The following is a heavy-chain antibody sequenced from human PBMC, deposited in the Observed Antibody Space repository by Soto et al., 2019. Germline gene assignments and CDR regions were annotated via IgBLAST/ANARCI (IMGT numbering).Heavy chain of an antibody. CDR1: GFPFNGSA. J-gene: IGHJ6*02. CDR2: IRSKPNNYAT. V-gene: IGHV3-73*02. Sequence: EVQLVESGGGLVHPGGSLKLSCAASGFPFNGSAMHWVRQASGKGLEWVGRIRSKPNNYATAYAASLKGRFTISRDDSTNTAYLQMNSLKTEDTAVYYCAGDFYYNMDVWGQGTTVTVSS. CDR3: AGDFYYNMDV.